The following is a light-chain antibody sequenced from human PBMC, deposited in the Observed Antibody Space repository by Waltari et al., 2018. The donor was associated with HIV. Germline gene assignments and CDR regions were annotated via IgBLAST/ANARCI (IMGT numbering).Light chain of an antibody. CDR3: CSDAGTNWV. CDR1: SSDYGSYNI. V-gene: IGLV2-23*01. CDR2: EGS. J-gene: IGLJ3*02. Sequence: QSVLTQPASVSGSPGPSITISRTGTSSDYGSYNIVAWSQQNPGNAPKLMIYEGSKRRSGGSNRFWGSKAGTTACLTISWLQAEDEEDYYCCSDAGTNWVCGGGTKLTVL.